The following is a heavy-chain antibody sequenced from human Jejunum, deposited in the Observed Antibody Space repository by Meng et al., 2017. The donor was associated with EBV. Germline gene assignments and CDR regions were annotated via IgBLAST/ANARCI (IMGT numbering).Heavy chain of an antibody. CDR2: IYHIGST. Sequence: QLRLQESGSGLVTPSQTLSLTCAVSGDSITRGAYLWSWIRQPPGKGLEWIGNIYHIGSTYYNPSLKSRVTISVDRSKNQFSLKLTSVTAADTAVYYCARGGPDFGDYVPFDYWGQGTLVTVSS. V-gene: IGHV4-30-2*01. D-gene: IGHD4-17*01. CDR3: ARGGPDFGDYVPFDY. J-gene: IGHJ4*02. CDR1: GDSITRGAYL.